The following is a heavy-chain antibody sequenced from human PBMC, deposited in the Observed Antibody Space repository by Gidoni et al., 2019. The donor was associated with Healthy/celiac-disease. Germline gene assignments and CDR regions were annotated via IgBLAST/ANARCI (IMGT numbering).Heavy chain of an antibody. Sequence: EVQLLESGGGLVQPGGSLRLSCAASGFTFSSYAMSWVRQAPGKGLEWFSAISGSGVSTYYAYSVKGRFTISSDNSKNPLYLQMNSLRAEDTAVYYAKLVGFTRSYYGMYVWCQGTTVTVSS. V-gene: IGHV3-23*01. D-gene: IGHD1-26*01. CDR2: ISGSGVST. CDR1: GFTFSSYA. CDR3: KLVGFTRSYYGMYV. J-gene: IGHJ6*02.